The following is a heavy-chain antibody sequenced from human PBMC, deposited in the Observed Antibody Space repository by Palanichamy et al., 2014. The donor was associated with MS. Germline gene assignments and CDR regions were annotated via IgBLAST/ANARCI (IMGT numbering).Heavy chain of an antibody. J-gene: IGHJ4*02. V-gene: IGHV3-33*01. D-gene: IGHD4-17*01. CDR1: GFTFSSYG. CDR3: ARDRTGDYPSYYFDY. CDR2: IWYDGSNK. Sequence: QVQLVESGGGVVQPGRSLRLSCAASGFTFSSYGMHWVRQAPGKGLEWVAVIWYDGSNKYYADSVKGRFTISRDNSKNTLYLQMNSLRAEDTAVYYCARDRTGDYPSYYFDYWGQGTLVTVSS.